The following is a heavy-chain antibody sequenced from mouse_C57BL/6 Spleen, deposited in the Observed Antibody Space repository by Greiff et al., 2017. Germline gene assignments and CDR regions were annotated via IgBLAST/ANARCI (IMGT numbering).Heavy chain of an antibody. J-gene: IGHJ4*01. D-gene: IGHD2-4*01. Sequence: QVQLQQSGAELVKPGASVKISCKASGYAFSSYWMNWVKQRPGKGLGWIGQIYPGDGDTNYNGKFKGKATLTADKSSSTAYMQLSSLTSEDSAVYFCARGYDYDRRDYAMDYWGQGTSVTVSS. CDR1: GYAFSSYW. V-gene: IGHV1-80*01. CDR2: IYPGDGDT. CDR3: ARGYDYDRRDYAMDY.